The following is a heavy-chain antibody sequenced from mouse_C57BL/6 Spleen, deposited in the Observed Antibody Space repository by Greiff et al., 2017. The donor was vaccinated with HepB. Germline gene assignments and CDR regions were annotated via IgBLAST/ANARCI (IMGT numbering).Heavy chain of an antibody. CDR2: IYPGSGST. J-gene: IGHJ4*01. V-gene: IGHV1-55*01. D-gene: IGHD1-1*01. CDR1: GYTFTSYW. CDR3: ARLGSGYDYAMDY. Sequence: VQLQQPGAELVKPGASVKMSCKASGYTFTSYWITWVKQRPAQGLEWIGDIYPGSGSTNYNEKFKSKATLTVDTSSSTAYMQLSSLTSEDSAVYYCARLGSGYDYAMDYWGQGTSVTVSS.